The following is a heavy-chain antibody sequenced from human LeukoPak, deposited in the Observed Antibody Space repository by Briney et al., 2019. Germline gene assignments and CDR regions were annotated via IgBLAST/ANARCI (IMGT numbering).Heavy chain of an antibody. CDR2: IYHSGTT. J-gene: IGHJ4*02. CDR1: GSSISSGYY. D-gene: IGHD6-13*01. Sequence: PSETLSLTCTVSGSSISSGYYWGWIRQPPGKGLEWIGNIYHSGTTYYNPSLKSRVTISVDTSKNQFSLKLSSVTAADTAVYYCARCSSAWYSVDYWGQGTQVTVSS. CDR3: ARCSSAWYSVDY. V-gene: IGHV4-38-2*02.